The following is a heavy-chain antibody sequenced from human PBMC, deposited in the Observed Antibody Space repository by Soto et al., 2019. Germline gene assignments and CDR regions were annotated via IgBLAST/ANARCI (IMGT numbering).Heavy chain of an antibody. Sequence: RRLSCAASGFTFSTYSMNWVRQAPGKGLEWISYISTRSNSIYYADSVKGRFTVSRDNAKNSLFLQMNRLRDEDTAVYFCARASSGGAYSPFEYWGPGTLVTVSA. CDR2: ISTRSNSI. CDR3: ARASSGGAYSPFEY. J-gene: IGHJ4*02. D-gene: IGHD2-15*01. V-gene: IGHV3-48*02. CDR1: GFTFSTYS.